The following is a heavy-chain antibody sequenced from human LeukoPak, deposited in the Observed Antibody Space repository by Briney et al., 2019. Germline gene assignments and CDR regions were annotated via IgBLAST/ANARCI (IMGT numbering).Heavy chain of an antibody. CDR2: ISWNSGSI. CDR3: AKAVYYDSSGSDY. J-gene: IGHJ4*02. Sequence: GRSLRLSCAASGFTFDDYAMHWVRQAPGKGLEWVSGISWNSGSIGYADSVKGRFTISRDNAKNSLYLQMNSLRAEDAALYYCAKAVYYDSSGSDYWGQGTLVTVSS. V-gene: IGHV3-9*01. CDR1: GFTFDDYA. D-gene: IGHD3-22*01.